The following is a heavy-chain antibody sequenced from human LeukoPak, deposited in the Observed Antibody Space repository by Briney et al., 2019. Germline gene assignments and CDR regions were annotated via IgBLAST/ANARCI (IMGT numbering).Heavy chain of an antibody. V-gene: IGHV3-30*01. CDR3: ASGRSAYYDILTGYYNVGYFDY. CDR1: GITFSSYA. J-gene: IGHJ4*02. D-gene: IGHD3-9*01. Sequence: PGGSLRLSCAASGITFSSYAMHWVRQAPGKGLEWVAVISYDGSNKYYADSVKGRFTISRDNSKNTLYLQMNSLRAEDTAVYYCASGRSAYYDILTGYYNVGYFDYWGQGTLVTVSS. CDR2: ISYDGSNK.